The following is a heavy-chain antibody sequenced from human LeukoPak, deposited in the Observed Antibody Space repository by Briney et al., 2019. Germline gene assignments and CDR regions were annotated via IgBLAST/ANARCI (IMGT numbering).Heavy chain of an antibody. CDR2: ISAYNGNT. V-gene: IGHV1-18*01. CDR3: ARGHLGDGLDY. J-gene: IGHJ4*02. Sequence: ASVKVSCKASGYTFTNYGISWVRQAPGQGLEWMGWISAYNGNTNYAQKLQGRVTMTTDTSTSTAYMELSSLRSEDTAVYYCARGHLGDGLDYWGQGTLVTVSS. CDR1: GYTFTNYG. D-gene: IGHD3-16*01.